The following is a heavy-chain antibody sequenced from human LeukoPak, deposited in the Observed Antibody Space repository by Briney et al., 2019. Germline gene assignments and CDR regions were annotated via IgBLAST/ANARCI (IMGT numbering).Heavy chain of an antibody. CDR1: GFTFSSYW. J-gene: IGHJ3*02. V-gene: IGHV3-74*01. Sequence: GGSLRLSCAASGFTFSSYWMHWVRQAPGKGLVWVSRINSDGSSTTYADSVKGRFTISRDNAKNTLYLQMNSLRAEDTAVYYCATQPSKDDFDIWGQGTMVTVPS. D-gene: IGHD2/OR15-2a*01. CDR2: INSDGSST. CDR3: ATQPSKDDFDI.